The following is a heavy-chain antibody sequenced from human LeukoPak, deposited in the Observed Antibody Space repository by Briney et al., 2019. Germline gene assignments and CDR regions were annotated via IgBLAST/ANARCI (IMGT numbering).Heavy chain of an antibody. V-gene: IGHV3-30-3*01. CDR2: ISYDGSNK. Sequence: GGSLRLSCAASGFTFSSYAMHWVRQAPGKGLEWVAVISYDGSNKYYADSVKGRFTISRDNSKNTLYLQMNSLRAEDTAVYYCARAGDCSGGSCYSSSSHYYYYGMDVWGQGTTVTVSS. J-gene: IGHJ6*02. D-gene: IGHD2-15*01. CDR1: GFTFSSYA. CDR3: ARAGDCSGGSCYSSSSHYYYYGMDV.